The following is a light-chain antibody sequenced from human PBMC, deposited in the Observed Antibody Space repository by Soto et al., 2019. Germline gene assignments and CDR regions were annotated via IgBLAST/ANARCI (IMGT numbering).Light chain of an antibody. CDR1: QSVSSSY. J-gene: IGKJ2*01. V-gene: IGKV3-20*01. CDR3: QQYGSPYT. Sequence: EIVLTQSPGTLSLSPGERATLSCRASQSVSSSYLAWYQQKPGQAPRLLIYGASSRATGIPDRFSGSGSGTDFTLTISRLEPEDFAVYSCQQYGSPYTFGQGTKLEIK. CDR2: GAS.